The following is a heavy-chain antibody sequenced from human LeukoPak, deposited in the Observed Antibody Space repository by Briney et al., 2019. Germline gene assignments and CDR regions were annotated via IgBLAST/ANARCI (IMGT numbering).Heavy chain of an antibody. CDR1: GFTFSSYA. D-gene: IGHD3-3*01. Sequence: SGGSLRLSCAASGFTFSSYAMSLVRQAPGKGLEWVSAISGSGGSTYYADSVKGRFTISRDNSKNTLYLQMNSLRAEDTAVYYCAKDYDFWSGYRTYWGQGTLVTVSS. CDR2: ISGSGGST. V-gene: IGHV3-23*01. CDR3: AKDYDFWSGYRTY. J-gene: IGHJ4*02.